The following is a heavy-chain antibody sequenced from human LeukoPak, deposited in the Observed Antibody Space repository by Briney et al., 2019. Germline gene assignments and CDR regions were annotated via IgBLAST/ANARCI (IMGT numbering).Heavy chain of an antibody. J-gene: IGHJ3*01. Sequence: GGSLRLSCAASGFTFDDYAMHWVRQAPGKALEWVSGISWHSGNIAYADSVKGRFIISRDNTKNSLFLHMISLRLEDTALYYCAKDMATSGWYTGGPADAFDFWGQGTMVTVSS. V-gene: IGHV3-9*01. D-gene: IGHD6-19*01. CDR2: ISWHSGNI. CDR1: GFTFDDYA. CDR3: AKDMATSGWYTGGPADAFDF.